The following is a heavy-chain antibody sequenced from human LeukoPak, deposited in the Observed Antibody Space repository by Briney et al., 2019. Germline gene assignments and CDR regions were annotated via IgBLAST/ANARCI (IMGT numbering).Heavy chain of an antibody. V-gene: IGHV4-34*01. Sequence: PSETLSLTCAVYGGSFSGYYWSWIRQPPGKGLEWIGEINHSGSTYYNPSLKGRVTISVDTSKNQFSLKLSSVTAADTAVYYCARVSRGGNSSSQEKSDYWGQGTLVTVSS. CDR1: GGSFSGYY. CDR3: ARVSRGGNSSSQEKSDY. D-gene: IGHD6-13*01. J-gene: IGHJ4*02. CDR2: INHSGST.